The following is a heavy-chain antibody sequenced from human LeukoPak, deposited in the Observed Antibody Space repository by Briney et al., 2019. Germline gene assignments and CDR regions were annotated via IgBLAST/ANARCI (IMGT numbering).Heavy chain of an antibody. V-gene: IGHV4-59*01. J-gene: IGHJ4*02. Sequence: SETLSLTCTVSGGSISSYYWSWIRQPPGKVLEWIGYIYYSGSTNYNPSLKSRVTISVDTSKNQFSLKLSSVTAADTAVYYCARRDSSGYYQYYFGYWGQGTLVTVSS. CDR1: GGSISSYY. D-gene: IGHD3-22*01. CDR3: ARRDSSGYYQYYFGY. CDR2: IYYSGST.